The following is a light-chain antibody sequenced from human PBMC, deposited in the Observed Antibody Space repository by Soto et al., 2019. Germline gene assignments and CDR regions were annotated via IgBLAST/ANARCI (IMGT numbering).Light chain of an antibody. CDR1: QSVSTR. Sequence: EVVMTQSPATLSVTPGERGTFXXRASQSVSTRLAWYQHKAGQAPRIXIYDASNRATGIPARFSGTGSGTDFTLTISSLEPEDFAIYYCQQRNKMPLTFGHGTNVENK. CDR2: DAS. CDR3: QQRNKMPLT. J-gene: IGKJ1*01. V-gene: IGKV3-11*01.